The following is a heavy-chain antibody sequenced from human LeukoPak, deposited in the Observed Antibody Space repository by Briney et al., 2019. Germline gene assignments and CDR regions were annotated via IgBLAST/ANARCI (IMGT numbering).Heavy chain of an antibody. CDR3: ARGRPSNWGSDYFDY. CDR2: IYHSGST. V-gene: IGHV4-4*02. Sequence: SETLSLTCAVSGGSISSSNWWSWVRQPPGKGLEWIGEIYHSGSTNYNPSLKSRVTISVDKSKNQFSLKLSSVTAADTAVYYCARGRPSNWGSDYFDYWGQGTLVTVSS. D-gene: IGHD7-27*01. J-gene: IGHJ4*02. CDR1: GGSISSSNW.